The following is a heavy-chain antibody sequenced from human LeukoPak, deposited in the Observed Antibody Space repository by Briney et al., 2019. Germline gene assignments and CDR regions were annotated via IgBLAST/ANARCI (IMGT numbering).Heavy chain of an antibody. CDR3: ASVGYYDSSGYYEDTFDI. V-gene: IGHV4-34*01. CDR2: INHSGST. CDR1: GGSFSGYY. J-gene: IGHJ3*02. Sequence: SETLSLTCAVYGGSFSGYYWSWIRQPPGKGLELIGEINHSGSTNYNPSLKSRVTISVDTSKNQFSLKLSSVTAADTAVYYCASVGYYDSSGYYEDTFDIWGQGTMVTVSS. D-gene: IGHD3-22*01.